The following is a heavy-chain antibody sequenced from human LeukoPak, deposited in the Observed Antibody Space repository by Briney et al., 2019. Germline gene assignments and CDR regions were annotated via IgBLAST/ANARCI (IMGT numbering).Heavy chain of an antibody. Sequence: SETLSLTCTVSGGSISSGGYSWSWIRQPPGKGLEWIGYIYHSGSTYYNPSLKSRVTISVDKSKNQFSLKLSSVTAADTAVYYCARVPRTGLTGYDYWGQGTLVTVSS. D-gene: IGHD3-9*01. CDR2: IYHSGST. CDR3: ARVPRTGLTGYDY. V-gene: IGHV4-30-2*01. CDR1: GGSISSGGYS. J-gene: IGHJ4*02.